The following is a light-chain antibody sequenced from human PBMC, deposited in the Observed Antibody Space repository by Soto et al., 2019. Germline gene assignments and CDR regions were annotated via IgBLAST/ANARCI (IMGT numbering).Light chain of an antibody. V-gene: IGKV3-20*01. CDR3: QQDGSSPGT. CDR1: QSVSSSY. J-gene: IGKJ2*01. CDR2: GAS. Sequence: EIVLTQSPGTLSLSPGERATLSCRASQSVSSSYLAWYQQKPGQAPRLLIYGASSRATGIPDRFSGSGSGTEFTLTISRLEPEDFAVYYCQQDGSSPGTFGQGTKLEIK.